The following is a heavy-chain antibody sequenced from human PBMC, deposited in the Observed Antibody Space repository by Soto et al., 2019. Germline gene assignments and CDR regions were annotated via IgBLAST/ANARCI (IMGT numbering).Heavy chain of an antibody. CDR3: ARDKMAPRGDY. J-gene: IGHJ4*02. CDR1: GFTFSSYW. Sequence: PGGSLRLSCAASGFTFSSYWMHWVRQAPGKGLVWVSRINIDGSSTSYADSVKGRFTISRDNAKNTLYLQMNSLRAEDTAVYYCARDKMAPRGDYWGQGTLVTVSS. D-gene: IGHD2-8*01. V-gene: IGHV3-74*01. CDR2: INIDGSST.